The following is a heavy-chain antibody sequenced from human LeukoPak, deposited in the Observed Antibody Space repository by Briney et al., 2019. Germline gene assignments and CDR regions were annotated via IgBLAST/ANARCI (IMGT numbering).Heavy chain of an antibody. J-gene: IGHJ3*02. Sequence: SVKVSCKASGGTFSSYAISWVRQAPGQGLEWMGRIIPILGIANYAQKFQGRVTITADKSTSTAYMELSSLRAEDTAVYYCAKVLITIFGVVRYDAFDIWGQGTMVTVSS. D-gene: IGHD3-3*01. CDR1: GGTFSSYA. CDR3: AKVLITIFGVVRYDAFDI. V-gene: IGHV1-69*04. CDR2: IIPILGIA.